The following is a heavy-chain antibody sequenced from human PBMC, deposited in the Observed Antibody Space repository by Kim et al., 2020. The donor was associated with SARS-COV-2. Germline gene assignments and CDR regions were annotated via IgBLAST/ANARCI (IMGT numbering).Heavy chain of an antibody. CDR3: SRVPSTYRSGTSCLFQT. CDR2: ISTPMGKT. D-gene: IGHD2-2*01. J-gene: IGHJ5*01. V-gene: IGHV1-18*01. Sequence: ASVKVSCKASGYPFNNYDITWVRQAPGQGLEWLGGISTPMGKTTYAREVQGRVTMTTDTSASTAYLHLRSLTSDDTAVYLCSRVPSTYRSGTSCLFQTWG. CDR1: GYPFNNYD.